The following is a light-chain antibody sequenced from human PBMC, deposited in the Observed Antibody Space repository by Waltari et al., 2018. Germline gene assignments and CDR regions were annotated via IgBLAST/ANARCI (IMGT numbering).Light chain of an antibody. V-gene: IGLV1-47*01. CDR1: SSNNGSNY. CDR3: AAWDDSLSGYV. CDR2: RNN. Sequence: QSVLTQPPSASGTPGQRVTSSSPGSSSNNGSNYGYWYQQLPGTAPKLLIYRNNQRPSGVPDRFSGSKSGTSASLAISGLRSEDEADYYCAAWDDSLSGYVFGTGTKVTVL. J-gene: IGLJ1*01.